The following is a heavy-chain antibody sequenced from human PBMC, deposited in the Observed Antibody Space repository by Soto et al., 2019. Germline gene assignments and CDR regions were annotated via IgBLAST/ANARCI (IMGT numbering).Heavy chain of an antibody. CDR1: GFSLSNSGVS. CDR2: IYWDDDK. V-gene: IGHV2-5*02. J-gene: IGHJ4*02. CDR3: AHSGDRFGVLDY. Sequence: QITLKESGPTLVKPTQTLTLTCTFSGFSLSNSGVSVAWIRQPPGKALEWLALIYWDDDKRYIPSLDRRLTITNDTSKHQVVLTTTNMDSVDTVTYYCAHSGDRFGVLDYWGLGTLVTGPS. D-gene: IGHD3-10*01.